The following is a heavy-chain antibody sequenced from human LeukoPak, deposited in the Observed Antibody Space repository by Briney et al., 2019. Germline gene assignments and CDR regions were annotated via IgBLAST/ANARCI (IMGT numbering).Heavy chain of an antibody. CDR3: AKAYNDTTYFDS. D-gene: IGHD5-24*01. CDR1: GFIFSSYA. Sequence: PGGSLRLSCAVSGFIFSSYAMSWVRQAPGKGLEWVSAISGGADTIYYADSVRGRFTISRDNSKNTLYLQMNSLRAEDTAVYYCAKAYNDTTYFDSWGQGTLVTVSS. CDR2: ISGGADTI. V-gene: IGHV3-23*01. J-gene: IGHJ4*02.